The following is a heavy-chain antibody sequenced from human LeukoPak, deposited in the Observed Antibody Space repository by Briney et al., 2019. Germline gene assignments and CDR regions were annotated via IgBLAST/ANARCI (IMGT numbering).Heavy chain of an antibody. Sequence: PSETLSLTCTVSGGSISSGGYYWSWIRQHPGKGLEWIGYIYYSGSTYYNPSLKSRVTMSVDTSKNQFSLKLSSVTAADTAVYYCVRDRGSYPYYFNYWGQGTLVTVSS. CDR1: GGSISSGGYY. J-gene: IGHJ4*02. D-gene: IGHD1-26*01. CDR3: VRDRGSYPYYFNY. V-gene: IGHV4-31*03. CDR2: IYYSGST.